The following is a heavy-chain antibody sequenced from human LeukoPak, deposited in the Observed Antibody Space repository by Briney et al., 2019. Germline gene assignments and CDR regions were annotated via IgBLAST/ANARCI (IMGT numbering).Heavy chain of an antibody. V-gene: IGHV3-7*02. J-gene: IGHJ5*02. D-gene: IGHD5-12*01. CDR1: GFTFSSYW. CDR2: IKQDGNEK. CDR3: ASGYSDYDCSFDH. Sequence: GGSLRLSCAASGFTFSSYWMNWVRQAPGKGLEWVANIKQDGNEKYYVDSVKDRFTISRDNAKNSLYLQMNSLRAEDTAVYYCASGYSDYDCSFDHWGQGTLVTVSS.